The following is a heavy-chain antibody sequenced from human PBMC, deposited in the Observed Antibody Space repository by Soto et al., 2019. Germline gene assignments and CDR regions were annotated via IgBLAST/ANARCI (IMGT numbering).Heavy chain of an antibody. J-gene: IGHJ4*02. CDR3: ARGRDVDLYNWNYEASGVLCDY. CDR1: GFTFSDFW. D-gene: IGHD1-7*01. Sequence: GGSLRLSCAASGFTFSDFWMSWVRRAPGRGLEWVANIKEDGSETYYVDSVEGRFTISRDNAKKSLYLQMNSSVTAADTAVYYCARGRDVDLYNWNYEASGVLCDYWGQGTLVTVSS. CDR2: IKEDGSET. V-gene: IGHV3-7*02.